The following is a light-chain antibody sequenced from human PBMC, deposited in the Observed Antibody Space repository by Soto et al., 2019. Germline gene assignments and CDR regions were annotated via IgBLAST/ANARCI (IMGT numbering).Light chain of an antibody. CDR1: QSMSRW. J-gene: IGKJ4*01. V-gene: IGKV1-5*01. CDR3: QQYSNYSLN. CDR2: DVS. Sequence: DIQITQSPPTLSASVGDRVTLTCLASQSMSRWWAWYKQKAGKAPKLLIYDVSSMETGVPSRFSGRESGTEFPLAINSLQPNDFATYYCQQYSNYSLNFGGGTKVQIK.